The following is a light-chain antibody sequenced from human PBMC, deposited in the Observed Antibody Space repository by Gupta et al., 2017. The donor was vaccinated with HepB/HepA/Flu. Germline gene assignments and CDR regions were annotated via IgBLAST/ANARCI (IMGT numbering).Light chain of an antibody. Sequence: SIGDRVTITCRASQSVNTWLAWDQQKPGRAPQPLIFKASSLESGVSSRFSGSGSGTEFTLTISGLQADDFGNYYCHQYNSSPWTFGQGTSVQMK. CDR1: QSVNTW. CDR2: KAS. CDR3: HQYNSSPWT. V-gene: IGKV1-5*03. J-gene: IGKJ1*01.